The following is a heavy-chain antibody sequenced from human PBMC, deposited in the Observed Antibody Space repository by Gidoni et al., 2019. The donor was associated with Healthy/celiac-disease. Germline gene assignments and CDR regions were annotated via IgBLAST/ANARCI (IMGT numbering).Heavy chain of an antibody. D-gene: IGHD1-26*01. CDR2: INHSGST. V-gene: IGHV4-34*01. Sequence: QVQLQQWGAGLLKPSETLSLTCAVYGGSFSGYYWSWIRQPPGKGLEWIGEINHSGSTNYNPSLKSRVTISVDTSKNQFSLKLSSANAADTAVYYCARARGIVGATRFDYWGQGTLVTVSS. CDR1: GGSFSGYY. J-gene: IGHJ4*02. CDR3: ARARGIVGATRFDY.